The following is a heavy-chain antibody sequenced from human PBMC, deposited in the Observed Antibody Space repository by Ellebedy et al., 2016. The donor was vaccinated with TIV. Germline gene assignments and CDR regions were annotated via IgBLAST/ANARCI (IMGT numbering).Heavy chain of an antibody. CDR1: GGSISSSNR. Sequence: MPSETLSLTCAVSGGSISSSNRWRWVRQPPGKGLERIGEFYHGGGTNYNPSLKTRVRITVDKSKNQFSLKLSSVTAADSAVYYCAREERLSNVFDRWGQGTMVTVSS. D-gene: IGHD1-26*01. CDR2: FYHGGGT. J-gene: IGHJ3*02. V-gene: IGHV4-4*02. CDR3: AREERLSNVFDR.